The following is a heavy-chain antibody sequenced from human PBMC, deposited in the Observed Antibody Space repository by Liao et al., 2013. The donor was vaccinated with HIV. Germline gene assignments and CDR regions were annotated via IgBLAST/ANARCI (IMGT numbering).Heavy chain of an antibody. CDR1: GGSFSGYY. V-gene: IGHV4-34*01. Sequence: QVQLQQWGAGLLKPSETLSLTCDVYGGSFSGYYWSWIRQPPGKGLEWIGEINHSGSTNYNPSLKSRVTISVDTSKNQFSLKLSSVTAADTAVYYCARGVYDVLTGYHGGDFWGQGTLVTVSS. CDR3: ARGVYDVLTGYHGGDF. CDR2: INHSGST. D-gene: IGHD3-9*01. J-gene: IGHJ4*02.